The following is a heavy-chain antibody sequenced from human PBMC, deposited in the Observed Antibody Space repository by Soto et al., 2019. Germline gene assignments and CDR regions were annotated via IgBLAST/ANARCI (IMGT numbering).Heavy chain of an antibody. Sequence: TLSLTCAVSGGSISSGGYSWSWIRQPPGKGLEWIGYIYHSGSTYYNPSLKSRVTISVDRSKNQFSLKLSSVTAADTAVYYCARGSKYYYDSSGYRFDYWGQGTLVTAPQ. V-gene: IGHV4-30-2*01. D-gene: IGHD3-22*01. J-gene: IGHJ4*02. CDR3: ARGSKYYYDSSGYRFDY. CDR1: GGSISSGGYS. CDR2: IYHSGST.